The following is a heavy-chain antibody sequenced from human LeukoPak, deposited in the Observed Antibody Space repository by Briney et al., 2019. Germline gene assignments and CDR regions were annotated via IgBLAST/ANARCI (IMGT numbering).Heavy chain of an antibody. Sequence: GASVKVSSKASGYTFTSYGISWVRQAPGQGLEWMGWISAYNGNTNYAQKLQGRVTMTTDTSTSTAYMELRSLRSDDTAVYYCARDPGAAAARHFDYWGQGTLVTVSS. V-gene: IGHV1-18*04. J-gene: IGHJ4*02. CDR1: GYTFTSYG. CDR2: ISAYNGNT. D-gene: IGHD6-13*01. CDR3: ARDPGAAAARHFDY.